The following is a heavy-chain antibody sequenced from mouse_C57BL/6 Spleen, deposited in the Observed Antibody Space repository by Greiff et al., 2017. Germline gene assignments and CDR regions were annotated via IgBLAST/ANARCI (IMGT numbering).Heavy chain of an antibody. CDR2: IYPRSGNT. Sequence: QVQLQQSGAELARPGASVKLSCKASGYTFTSYGISWVKQRTGQGLEWIGEIYPRSGNTYYNEKFKGKATLTADKSSSTAYMELLSLTSEDAAVYFCAREDYPHLDYWGQGTTLTVSS. D-gene: IGHD5-5*01. CDR1: GYTFTSYG. J-gene: IGHJ2*01. V-gene: IGHV1-81*01. CDR3: AREDYPHLDY.